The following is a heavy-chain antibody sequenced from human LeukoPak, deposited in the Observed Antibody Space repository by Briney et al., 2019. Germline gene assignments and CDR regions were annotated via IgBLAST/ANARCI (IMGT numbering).Heavy chain of an antibody. CDR3: VRYYHSSGFSHWFDP. CDR1: GASVSSDDYY. J-gene: IGHJ5*02. CDR2: ISYSGST. Sequence: SETLSLTCSVSGASVSSDDYYWGWIRQPPGQGLEWIAYISYSGSTYYNPSLKSRITISIDMSKNQFSLKLSSVTVADTAVYYCVRYYHSSGFSHWFDPWGQGTLVTVSS. D-gene: IGHD3-22*01. V-gene: IGHV4-30-4*01.